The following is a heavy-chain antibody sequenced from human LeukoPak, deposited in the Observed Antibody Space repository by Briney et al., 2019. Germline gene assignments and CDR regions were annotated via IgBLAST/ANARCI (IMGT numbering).Heavy chain of an antibody. CDR1: GDSVSSNSAA. D-gene: IGHD1-26*01. V-gene: IGHV6-1*01. CDR3: ARQTVGAPSDPFDY. Sequence: SQTLSLTCAISGDSVSSNSAAWNWIRQSPSRGLEWLGRTYYRSKWYNDYAVSVKSRITINPDTSKNQFSLKLSSVTAADTAVYYCARQTVGAPSDPFDYWGQGTLVTVSS. CDR2: TYYRSKWYN. J-gene: IGHJ4*02.